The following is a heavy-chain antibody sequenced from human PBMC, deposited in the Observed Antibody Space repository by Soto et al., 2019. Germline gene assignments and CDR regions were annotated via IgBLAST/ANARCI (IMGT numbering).Heavy chain of an antibody. D-gene: IGHD3-9*01. J-gene: IGHJ4*02. CDR2: INHSGST. Sequence: SETLSLTCAVYGGSFSGYYWSWIRQPPGKGLEWIGEINHSGSTNYNPSLKSRVTISVDTSKNQFSLKLSSVTAADTAVYYCARYYNILTGYYTIDYSGQGTLLTVSS. CDR3: ARYYNILTGYYTIDY. V-gene: IGHV4-34*01. CDR1: GGSFSGYY.